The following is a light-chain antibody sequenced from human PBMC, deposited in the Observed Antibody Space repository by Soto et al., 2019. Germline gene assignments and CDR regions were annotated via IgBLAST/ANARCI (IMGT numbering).Light chain of an antibody. J-gene: IGKJ1*01. Sequence: DIVMTQSPDSLAASLGERATINCKSSQNLLYSPNNKNYLAWYQQKPGQPPKLIIYWASTREFGVPDRVSGSGSGTDFTLTINNLQAEDVAVYYCQHYYSNPPTFGQGTKVEIK. CDR3: QHYYSNPPT. V-gene: IGKV4-1*01. CDR2: WAS. CDR1: QNLLYSPNNKNY.